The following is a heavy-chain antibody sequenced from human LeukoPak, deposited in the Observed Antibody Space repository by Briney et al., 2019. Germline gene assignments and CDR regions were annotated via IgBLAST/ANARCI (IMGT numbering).Heavy chain of an antibody. Sequence: GGSLRLSCAASGFSFSSFWLSWVRQAPEKGLEWVANIKEDGSEKYYVDSVKGRFTISRDNAKKSLYLQMSSLRAEDTAVYFCARVRLGALDYWGQGTLVTVSS. D-gene: IGHD1-26*01. CDR3: ARVRLGALDY. V-gene: IGHV3-7*03. CDR2: IKEDGSEK. CDR1: GFSFSSFW. J-gene: IGHJ4*02.